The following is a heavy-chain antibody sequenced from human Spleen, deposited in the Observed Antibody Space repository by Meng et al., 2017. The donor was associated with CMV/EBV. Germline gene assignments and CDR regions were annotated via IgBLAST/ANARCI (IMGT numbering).Heavy chain of an antibody. V-gene: IGHV3-20*04. CDR1: GFILDDFG. CDR3: ARELYSSSHRGDAYLGMDV. Sequence: GESLKISCEASGFILDDFGMSWVRQGPGKGLEWVSGINWNGGSTGYADSVKGGFTIFRDNAKNSLYLQMNSQRAEDTALYYCARELYSSSHRGDAYLGMDVWGQGTTVTVSS. D-gene: IGHD6-6*01. CDR2: INWNGGST. J-gene: IGHJ6*02.